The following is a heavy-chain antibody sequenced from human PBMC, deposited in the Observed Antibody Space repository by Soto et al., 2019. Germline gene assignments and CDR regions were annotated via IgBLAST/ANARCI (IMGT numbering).Heavy chain of an antibody. D-gene: IGHD3-3*01. CDR1: GFTFSSYA. CDR3: AKDAVFLCLEWLLTYYFDD. V-gene: IGHV3-23*01. J-gene: IGHJ4*02. CDR2: ISGSGGST. Sequence: GGSLRLSCAASGFTFSSYAMSWVRQAPGKGLEWVSAISGSGGSTYYADSVKGRFTISRDNSKNTLYLQMNSLRAEDTAVYYCAKDAVFLCLEWLLTYYFDDWGQGTLVTVFS.